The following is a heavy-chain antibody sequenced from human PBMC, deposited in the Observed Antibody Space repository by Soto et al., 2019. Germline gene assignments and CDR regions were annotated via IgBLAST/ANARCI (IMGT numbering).Heavy chain of an antibody. D-gene: IGHD5-18*01. CDR1: GYTFTSYA. Sequence: ASVKVSCKASGYTFTSYAMHWVRQAPGQRLEWMGWINAGNGNTKYSQKFQGRVTITRDTSASTAYMELSSLRSEDTAVYYCARGGGAWIQLWLLDYWGQGTLVTVSS. CDR2: INAGNGNT. CDR3: ARGGGAWIQLWLLDY. J-gene: IGHJ4*02. V-gene: IGHV1-3*01.